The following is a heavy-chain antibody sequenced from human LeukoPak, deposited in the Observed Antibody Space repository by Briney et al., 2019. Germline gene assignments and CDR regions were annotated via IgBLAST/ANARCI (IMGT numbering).Heavy chain of an antibody. CDR1: GGSLSSSTW. V-gene: IGHV4-4*02. D-gene: IGHD2-8*02. CDR3: ARDIAGGFDP. J-gene: IGHJ5*02. Sequence: SGTLSLTCTVSGGSLSSSTWWNWVRQPPGKGLEWIGQIYHSGTTNYNPSLKSRVSISVDESKNQFSLNLTSVTAADTAVYYCARDIAGGFDPWGQGTLVTVSS. CDR2: IYHSGTT.